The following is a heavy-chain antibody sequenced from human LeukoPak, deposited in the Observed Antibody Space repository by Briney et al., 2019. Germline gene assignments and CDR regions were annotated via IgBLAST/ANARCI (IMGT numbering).Heavy chain of an antibody. CDR1: GGTFSSYA. V-gene: IGHV1-69*13. CDR3: ARGVSPPVIVVVTALSMDV. CDR2: IIPIFGTA. J-gene: IGHJ6*02. D-gene: IGHD2-21*02. Sequence: SVKVSCKASGGTFSSYAISWVRQAPGQGLEWMGGIIPIFGTANYAQKFQGRVTITADESTSTAYMELSSLRSEDTAVYYCARGVSPPVIVVVTALSMDVWGQGTTVTVSS.